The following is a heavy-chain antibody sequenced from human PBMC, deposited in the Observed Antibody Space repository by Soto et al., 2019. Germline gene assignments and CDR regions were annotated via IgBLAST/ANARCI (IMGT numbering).Heavy chain of an antibody. D-gene: IGHD2-8*01. CDR2: INSDGSST. CDR1: GFTFSSYW. Sequence: GGSLRLSCAASGFTFSSYWMHWVRQAPGKGLVWVSRINSDGSSTSYADSVKGRFTISRDNAKNTLYLQMNSLRAEDTAVYYCARDFSLAYCTNGVCPGAAFDIWGQGTMVTVSS. CDR3: ARDFSLAYCTNGVCPGAAFDI. V-gene: IGHV3-74*01. J-gene: IGHJ3*02.